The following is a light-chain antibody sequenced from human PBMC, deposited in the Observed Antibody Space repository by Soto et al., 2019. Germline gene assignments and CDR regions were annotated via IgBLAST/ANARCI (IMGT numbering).Light chain of an antibody. CDR2: GPS. V-gene: IGKV3D-20*02. CDR1: QSISSSY. J-gene: IGKJ5*01. Sequence: EVVLTQSPGTLSFSPGERPTLSCRSSQSISSSYLAWYQQKPGQAPRLLIYGPSNRATGIPDRFSGSGSGTDFTLTISSLEPEDFAVYYCQQRSNWPPITFGQGTRLEIK. CDR3: QQRSNWPPIT.